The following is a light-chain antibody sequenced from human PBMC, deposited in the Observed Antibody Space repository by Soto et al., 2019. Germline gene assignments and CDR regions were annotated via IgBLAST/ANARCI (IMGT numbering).Light chain of an antibody. CDR3: SSYTITTALV. V-gene: IGLV2-14*01. CDR2: EVS. CDR1: SSDVGGYKY. J-gene: IGLJ1*01. Sequence: QSALTQPASVSGSPGQSITISCTGTSSDVGGYKYVSWYQQHPGKAPKLMIYEVSTRPSGVSNRFSGSKSANTASLTISGLQAEDEAEYYCSSYTITTALVFGTGTKVTVL.